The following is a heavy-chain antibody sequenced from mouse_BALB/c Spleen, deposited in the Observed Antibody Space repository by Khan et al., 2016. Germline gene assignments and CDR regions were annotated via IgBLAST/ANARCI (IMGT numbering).Heavy chain of an antibody. Sequence: EVPLQESGPSLVKPSQTLSLTCSVTGDSITSGYWNWIRKFPGNKLEYMGYISYSGSTYYNPSLKSRISITRNTSKNQYYLQLNSVTTEETATYYFARGITTAPYAMDYLGQGTSVTVSS. V-gene: IGHV3-8*02. CDR1: GDSITSGY. J-gene: IGHJ4*01. CDR3: ARGITTAPYAMDY. CDR2: ISYSGST. D-gene: IGHD1-2*01.